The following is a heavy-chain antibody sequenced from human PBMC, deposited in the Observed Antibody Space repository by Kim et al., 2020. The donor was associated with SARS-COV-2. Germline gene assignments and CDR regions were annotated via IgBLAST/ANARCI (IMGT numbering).Heavy chain of an antibody. V-gene: IGHV4-31*02. CDR3: ASGRDYFDY. J-gene: IGHJ4*02. CDR2: GST. Sequence: GSTYYNPSLKSRVTISVDTSKNQFSLKLSSVTAADTAVYYCASGRDYFDYWGRGTLVTVSS.